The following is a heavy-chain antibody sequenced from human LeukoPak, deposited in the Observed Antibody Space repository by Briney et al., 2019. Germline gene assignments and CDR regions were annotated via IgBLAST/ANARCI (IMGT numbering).Heavy chain of an antibody. CDR3: ARDLSGSNALDY. CDR2: ITTNGDRT. V-gene: IGHV3-64*01. Sequence: GGSLRLSCAASGFTFSDYAMHWVRQAPGKGLEYVSTITTNGDRTYYANSVKGRFTISRDNSKNTLYLQMGSLRAEDMAVYYCARDLSGSNALDYWGQGTLVTVSS. CDR1: GFTFSDYA. J-gene: IGHJ4*02. D-gene: IGHD1-26*01.